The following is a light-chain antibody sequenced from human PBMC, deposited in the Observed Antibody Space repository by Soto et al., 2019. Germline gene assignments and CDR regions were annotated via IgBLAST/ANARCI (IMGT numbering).Light chain of an antibody. Sequence: QSALTQSPSASGSPGQSVTISCTGTSSDIGGYNSVSWYQQHPGKAPKVMIYEGSKRPSGVSNRFSGSKSGNTASLTISGLQAEDEADYYCCSYAGSSTVVFGGGTKLTVL. V-gene: IGLV2-23*01. J-gene: IGLJ2*01. CDR1: SSDIGGYNS. CDR2: EGS. CDR3: CSYAGSSTVV.